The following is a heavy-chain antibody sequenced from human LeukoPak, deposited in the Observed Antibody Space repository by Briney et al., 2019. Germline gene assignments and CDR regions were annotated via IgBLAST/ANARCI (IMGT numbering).Heavy chain of an antibody. CDR2: IYHSGST. Sequence: SETLSLTCAVSGYFISSGYYWDWIRQPPGKGLKWIGSIYHSGSTYYNPSLKSRVTISVDTSKNQFSLRLSSVTAADTDVYYCARDIERGTLDYWGQGTLVTVSS. J-gene: IGHJ4*02. CDR1: GYFISSGYY. CDR3: ARDIERGTLDY. D-gene: IGHD1-1*01. V-gene: IGHV4-38-2*02.